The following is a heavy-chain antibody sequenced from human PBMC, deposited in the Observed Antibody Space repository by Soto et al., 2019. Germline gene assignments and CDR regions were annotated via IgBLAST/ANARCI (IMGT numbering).Heavy chain of an antibody. CDR2: ISHDGSNK. D-gene: IGHD6-19*01. J-gene: IGHJ4*02. V-gene: IGHV3-30*18. Sequence: QVQLVESGGGVVQPGRSLRLSCAASRFTFSSYNMHWVRQAPGKGLEWVAVISHDGSNKYYADSVKGRFTISRDNSKNTLYLQMNSLRAEDTAVYYCAKDLVDSSGWFFDYWGQGTLVTVSS. CDR3: AKDLVDSSGWFFDY. CDR1: RFTFSSYN.